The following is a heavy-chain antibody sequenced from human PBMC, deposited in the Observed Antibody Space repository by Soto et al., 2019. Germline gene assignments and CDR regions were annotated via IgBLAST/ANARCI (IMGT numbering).Heavy chain of an antibody. Sequence: GGSLRLSCAASGFTFDDYAMHWVRQAPGKGLEWVSGISWNSGSIGYADSVKGRFTISRDNAKNSLYLQMNSLRAEDTALYYCAKGIAAAGRQYFDLWGRGTLVTVSS. D-gene: IGHD6-13*01. V-gene: IGHV3-9*01. CDR3: AKGIAAAGRQYFDL. CDR1: GFTFDDYA. CDR2: ISWNSGSI. J-gene: IGHJ2*01.